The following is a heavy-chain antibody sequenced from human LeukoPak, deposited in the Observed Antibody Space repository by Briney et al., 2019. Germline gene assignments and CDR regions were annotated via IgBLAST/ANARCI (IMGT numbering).Heavy chain of an antibody. CDR3: ARHASAYYEAFYFDY. J-gene: IGHJ4*02. CDR2: ISYSGST. Sequence: SETLSLTCTVSGDSIRPYYWSWVRLPPEKGLEWIGYISYSGSTNYSPSLKSRVSISLSTSNIHFSLKLSSVTAADTAVYYCARHASAYYEAFYFDYWGQGTLVTVSS. D-gene: IGHD3-22*01. V-gene: IGHV4-59*08. CDR1: GDSIRPYY.